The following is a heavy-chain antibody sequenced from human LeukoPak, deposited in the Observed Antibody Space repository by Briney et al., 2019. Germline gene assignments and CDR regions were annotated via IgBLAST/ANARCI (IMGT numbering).Heavy chain of an antibody. D-gene: IGHD6-13*01. CDR2: ISPGASDT. CDR1: GYSFTSYW. CDR3: ARLRWAAAGSNWFDT. V-gene: IGHV5-51*01. J-gene: IGHJ5*02. Sequence: GESLKISCKGSGYSFTSYWIGWVPQMPGKGLEWMGVISPGASDTRYSPPFQGQVTISADKSISTAYLQWSSLKASDTAMYYCARLRWAAAGSNWFDTWGQRTLGIVSS.